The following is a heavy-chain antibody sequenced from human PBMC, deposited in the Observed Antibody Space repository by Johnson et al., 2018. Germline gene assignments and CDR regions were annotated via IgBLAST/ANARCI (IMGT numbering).Heavy chain of an antibody. V-gene: IGHV4-59*01. J-gene: IGHJ4*02. CDR1: GGSISSYY. CDR3: AKIGLSGITVAGNDF. Sequence: QVQLQESGPGLVKPSETLSLTCTVSGGSISSYYWSWIRQPPGKGLEWIGYIYYSGSTNYNPSLKSRVTISVDTSKNQFSLKLSPVTAADTAVYYCAKIGLSGITVAGNDFWGQGTLVIVSS. D-gene: IGHD6-13*01. CDR2: IYYSGST.